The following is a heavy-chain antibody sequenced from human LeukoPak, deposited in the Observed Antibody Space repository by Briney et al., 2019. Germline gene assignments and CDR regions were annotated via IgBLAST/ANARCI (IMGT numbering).Heavy chain of an antibody. V-gene: IGHV3-21*01. Sequence: GGSLRLSCAASGFTFSSYSMNWVRQAPGKGLEWVSSISSSSSYIYYEDSVKGRFTISRDNAKNSLYLQMNSLRAEDTAVYYCAATYYGSGWVQDYYYGMDIWGQGTTVTVSS. CDR2: ISSSSSYI. CDR3: AATYYGSGWVQDYYYGMDI. CDR1: GFTFSSYS. D-gene: IGHD3-10*01. J-gene: IGHJ6*02.